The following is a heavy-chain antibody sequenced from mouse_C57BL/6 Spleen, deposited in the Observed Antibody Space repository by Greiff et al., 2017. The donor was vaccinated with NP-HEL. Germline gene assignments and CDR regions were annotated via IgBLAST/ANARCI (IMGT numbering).Heavy chain of an antibody. CDR2: ISSGSSTI. J-gene: IGHJ3*01. CDR3: ARQGDYDYDAGFAY. D-gene: IGHD2-4*01. Sequence: EVQGVESGGGLVKPGGSLKLSCAASGFTFSDYGMHWVRQAPEKGLEWVAYISSGSSTIYYADTVKGRFTISRDNAKNTLFLQMTSLRSEDTAMYYCARQGDYDYDAGFAYWGQGTLVTVSA. CDR1: GFTFSDYG. V-gene: IGHV5-17*01.